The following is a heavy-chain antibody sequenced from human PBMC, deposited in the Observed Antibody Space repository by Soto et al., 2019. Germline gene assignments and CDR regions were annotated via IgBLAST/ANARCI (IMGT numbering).Heavy chain of an antibody. Sequence: QSGGSLRLSCAASGFTFSSYWMHWVRQAPGKGLVWVSRINSDGSSTSYADSVKGRFTISRDNAKNTLYLQMNSLRAEDTAVYYCARAGGQWPFYYYYGMDVWGQGTTVTVSS. D-gene: IGHD6-19*01. J-gene: IGHJ6*02. CDR1: GFTFSSYW. CDR2: INSDGSST. V-gene: IGHV3-74*01. CDR3: ARAGGQWPFYYYYGMDV.